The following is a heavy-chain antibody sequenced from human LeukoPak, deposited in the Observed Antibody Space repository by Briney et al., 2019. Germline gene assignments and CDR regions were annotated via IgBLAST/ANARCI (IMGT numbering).Heavy chain of an antibody. CDR1: GYTLTELS. D-gene: IGHD2-2*01. CDR3: ATFNIVVVPAVDDAFDI. CDR2: FDPVDGET. Sequence: ASVKVSCKVSGYTLTELSMHWVRQAPGKGLEWVGGFDPVDGETIYAQKFQGRVTMTEDTSTDTAYMELSSLRSEDTAVYYCATFNIVVVPAVDDAFDIWGQGTMVTVSS. V-gene: IGHV1-24*01. J-gene: IGHJ3*02.